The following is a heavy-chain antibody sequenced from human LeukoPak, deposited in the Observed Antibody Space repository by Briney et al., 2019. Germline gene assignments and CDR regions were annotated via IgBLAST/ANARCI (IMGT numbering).Heavy chain of an antibody. CDR1: GFTFSSYG. J-gene: IGHJ4*02. CDR2: ISYDGSNK. Sequence: GRSLRLSCAASGFTFSSYGMHWVRQAPGKGLEWVAVISYDGSNKYYADSVKGRFTISRDNSKNTLYLQMNSLRAEDTAVYYCASPDQKYQLLSYYFDYWGQGTLVTVSS. CDR3: ASPDQKYQLLSYYFDY. V-gene: IGHV3-30*03. D-gene: IGHD2-2*01.